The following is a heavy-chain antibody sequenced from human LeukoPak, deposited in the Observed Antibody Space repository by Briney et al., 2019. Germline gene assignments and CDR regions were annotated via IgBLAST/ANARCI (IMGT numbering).Heavy chain of an antibody. CDR3: ARGRPDSGWYSY. D-gene: IGHD6-19*01. Sequence: GGSLRLSCAASGFTFSTYAMTWVRQAPGKGLEWVSVIYSGGSTYYADSVKGRFTISRDNSKNTLYLQMNSLRAEDTAVYYCARGRPDSGWYSYWGQGTLVTVSS. V-gene: IGHV3-53*01. CDR2: IYSGGST. J-gene: IGHJ4*02. CDR1: GFTFSTYA.